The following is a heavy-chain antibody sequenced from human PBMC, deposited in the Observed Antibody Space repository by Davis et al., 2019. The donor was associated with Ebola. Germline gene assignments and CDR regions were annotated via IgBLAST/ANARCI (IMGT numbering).Heavy chain of an antibody. CDR2: INHSGST. D-gene: IGHD5-18*01. J-gene: IGHJ6*02. V-gene: IGHV4-34*01. CDR1: GGSFSGYY. CDR3: ARGRGMNYGYAYCYYGMDV. Sequence: PSETLSLTCAVYGGSFSGYYWSWIRQPPGKGLEWIGEINHSGSTNYNPSLKSRVTISVDTSKNQFSLKLSSVTAAETAVYYCARGRGMNYGYAYCYYGMDVWGQGTTVTVSS.